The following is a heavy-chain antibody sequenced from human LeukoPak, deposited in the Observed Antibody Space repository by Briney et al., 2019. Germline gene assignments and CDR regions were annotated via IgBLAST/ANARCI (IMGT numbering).Heavy chain of an antibody. V-gene: IGHV4-39*07. CDR1: GGSISSSSYY. CDR2: IYYSGST. J-gene: IGHJ5*02. Sequence: SETLSLTCTVSGGSISSSSYYWGWIRQPPGKGLEWIGSIYYSGSTYYNPSLKSRVTISVDTSKNQFSLKLRSVTAADTAVYYCARDGGSGWFNWFDPWGQGTLVTVSS. CDR3: ARDGGSGWFNWFDP. D-gene: IGHD6-19*01.